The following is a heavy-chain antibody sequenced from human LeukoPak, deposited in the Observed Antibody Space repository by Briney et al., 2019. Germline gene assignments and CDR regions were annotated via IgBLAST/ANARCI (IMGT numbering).Heavy chain of an antibody. CDR3: HLRAPGYMDV. J-gene: IGHJ6*03. V-gene: IGHV4-39*07. D-gene: IGHD3-10*01. CDR1: GGSISSSSYY. CDR2: IYYSRST. Sequence: SETLSLTCTVSGGSISSSSYYWGWIRQPPGKGLEWIGSIYYSRSTYYNPSLKSRVTISVDTSKNQFSLKLSSVTAADTAVDYCHLRAPGYMDVWGKGTTVTVSS.